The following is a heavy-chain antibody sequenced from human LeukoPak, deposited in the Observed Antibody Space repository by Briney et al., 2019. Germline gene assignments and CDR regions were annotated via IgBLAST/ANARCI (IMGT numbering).Heavy chain of an antibody. J-gene: IGHJ4*02. D-gene: IGHD3-10*01. CDR3: SRSGFGPRYYSDY. CDR1: GFTFGSYW. CDR2: IKQDGSET. Sequence: GGSLRLSSAASGFTFGSYWMTWVRQAPGKGLAWVANIKQDGSETYYVDSVRGRFTISRDNTKNSLYLQMNSLRVEDTAVYYCSRSGFGPRYYSDYWGQGTLVTVSS. V-gene: IGHV3-7*01.